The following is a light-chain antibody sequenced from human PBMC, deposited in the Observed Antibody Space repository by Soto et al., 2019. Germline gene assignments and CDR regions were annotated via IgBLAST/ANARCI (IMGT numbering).Light chain of an antibody. Sequence: EIVLTQSPGTLSLSLGERATLSRRASQSVSSTYLAWYQQKPGQAPRLLIYGASSRATGIPDRFSGSGSGTDFTLTISRLEPEDFAVYYCQHYGSLVLTFGGGTKVEIK. CDR3: QHYGSLVLT. CDR1: QSVSSTY. J-gene: IGKJ4*01. V-gene: IGKV3-20*01. CDR2: GAS.